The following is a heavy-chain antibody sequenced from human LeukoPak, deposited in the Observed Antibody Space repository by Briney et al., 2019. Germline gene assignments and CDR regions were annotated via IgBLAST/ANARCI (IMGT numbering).Heavy chain of an antibody. Sequence: GGSLRLSYAASGFTFSSYAMSWVRQAPGKGLEWDSAISGSGGSTYYADSVKGRFTISRDNSKNTLYLQMNSLRTEDTAVYFCAKDVYRQQVVQNWVQGTLVTVSS. CDR3: AKDVYRQQVVQN. V-gene: IGHV3-23*01. CDR2: ISGSGGST. J-gene: IGHJ4*02. CDR1: GFTFSSYA. D-gene: IGHD6-13*01.